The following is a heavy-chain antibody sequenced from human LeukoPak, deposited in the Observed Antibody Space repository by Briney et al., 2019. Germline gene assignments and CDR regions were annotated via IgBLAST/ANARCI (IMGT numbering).Heavy chain of an antibody. CDR2: INHSGST. V-gene: IGHV4-34*01. CDR1: GGSFSGYY. CDR3: ARIVGGDIDY. D-gene: IGHD5-12*01. J-gene: IGHJ4*02. Sequence: SETLSLTCAVYGGSFSGYYWSWIRQPPGKGLEWIGEINHSGSTNYNPSLKSRVTISVDTSKNQFSLKLSSVTAADTAVYYCARIVGGDIDYWGQGTLVTVSS.